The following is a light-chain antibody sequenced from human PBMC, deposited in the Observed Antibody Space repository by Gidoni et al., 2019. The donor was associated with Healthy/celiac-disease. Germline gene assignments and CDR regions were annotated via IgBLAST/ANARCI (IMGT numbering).Light chain of an antibody. CDR3: QSYDSSLSVV. CDR2: GNS. J-gene: IGLJ2*01. Sequence: QSVLTQPPSVSGAPGPRVTISCTGSSPNIGAGYDVHWYQQLPGTAPKLLLYGNSNRPSGVPDRFSGSKSGTSASLAITGLQAEDEADYYCQSYDSSLSVVFGGGTKLTVL. CDR1: SPNIGAGYD. V-gene: IGLV1-40*01.